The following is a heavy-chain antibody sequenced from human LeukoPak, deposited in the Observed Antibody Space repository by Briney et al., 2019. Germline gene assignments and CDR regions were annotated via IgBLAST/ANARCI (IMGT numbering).Heavy chain of an antibody. CDR1: GGSISSYY. V-gene: IGHV4-59*01. D-gene: IGHD3-3*01. CDR3: ARTRITIFGVDQFDY. Sequence: PSETLSLTCTVSGGSISSYYWSWIRQPPGKGLEWIGYNYYSGSTNYNPSLKSRVTISVDTSKNQFSLKLSSVTAADTAVYYCARTRITIFGVDQFDYWGQGTLVTVSS. J-gene: IGHJ4*02. CDR2: NYYSGST.